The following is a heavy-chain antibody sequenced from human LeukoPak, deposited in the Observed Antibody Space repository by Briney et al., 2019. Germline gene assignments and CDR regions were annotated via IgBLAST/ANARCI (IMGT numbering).Heavy chain of an antibody. Sequence: PGGSLRLSCAASGFTFNNYLMHWVRQAPGKGLDWVAVILEDGTNQYYADSVKGRFTISRDNSKNTLYLQMGSLRVEDMAVYYCARALEMATEELDYWGQGTLVTVSS. J-gene: IGHJ4*02. D-gene: IGHD5-24*01. CDR2: ILEDGTNQ. CDR1: GFTFNNYL. CDR3: ARALEMATEELDY. V-gene: IGHV3-30*14.